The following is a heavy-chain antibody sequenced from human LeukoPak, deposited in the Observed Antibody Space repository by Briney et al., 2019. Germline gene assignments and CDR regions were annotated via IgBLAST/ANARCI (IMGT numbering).Heavy chain of an antibody. CDR1: GGSFSGYY. J-gene: IGHJ4*02. Sequence: SETLSLTCAVYGGSFSGYYWSWTRQPPGKGLEWIGEINHSGSTNYNPSLKSRVTISVDTSKNQFSLKLSSVTAADTAVYYCAREGAYGEFDYWGQGTLVTVSS. CDR2: INHSGST. D-gene: IGHD4-17*01. CDR3: AREGAYGEFDY. V-gene: IGHV4-34*01.